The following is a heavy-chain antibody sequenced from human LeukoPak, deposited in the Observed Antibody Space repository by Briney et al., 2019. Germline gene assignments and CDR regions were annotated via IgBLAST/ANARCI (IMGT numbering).Heavy chain of an antibody. V-gene: IGHV4-30-4*08. CDR3: ARGRSSSCYGWYFDL. D-gene: IGHD6-13*01. CDR2: IYYTGTA. CDR1: GGSFSGYY. J-gene: IGHJ2*01. Sequence: PSETLSLTCAVYGGSFSGYYWNWIRQPPGKGLEWIGYIYYTGTAYYNPSLKSRVSISVDTSKNQFSLKLSSVTAADTAVYYCARGRSSSCYGWYFDLWGRGTLVTVSS.